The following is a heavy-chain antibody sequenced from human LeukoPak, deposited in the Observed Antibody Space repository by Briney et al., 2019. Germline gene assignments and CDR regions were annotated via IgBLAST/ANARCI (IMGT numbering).Heavy chain of an antibody. Sequence: PSETLSLTCAAYGGSFSGYYWSWIRQPPGKGLEWIGEINHSGSTNYNPSLKSRVTISVDTSKNQFSLKLSSVTAADTAVYYCARVNIVATITEDYWGQGTLVTVSS. D-gene: IGHD5-12*01. V-gene: IGHV4-34*01. CDR3: ARVNIVATITEDY. J-gene: IGHJ4*02. CDR1: GGSFSGYY. CDR2: INHSGST.